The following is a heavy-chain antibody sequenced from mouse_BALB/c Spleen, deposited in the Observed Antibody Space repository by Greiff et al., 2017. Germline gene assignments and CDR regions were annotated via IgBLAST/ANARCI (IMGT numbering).Heavy chain of an antibody. J-gene: IGHJ4*01. D-gene: IGHD2-4*01. V-gene: IGHV1-31*01. Sequence: VQLQQSGPELVKPGASVKISCKASGYSFTGYYMHWVKQSHVKSLEWIGRINPYNGATSYNQNFKDKASLTVDKSSSTAYMELHSLTSEDSAVYYCARENDYDVSYAMDYWGQGTSVTVSS. CDR3: ARENDYDVSYAMDY. CDR1: GYSFTGYY. CDR2: INPYNGAT.